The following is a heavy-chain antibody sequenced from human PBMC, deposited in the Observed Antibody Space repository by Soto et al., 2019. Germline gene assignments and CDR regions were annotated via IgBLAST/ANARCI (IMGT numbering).Heavy chain of an antibody. CDR2: INTLSGDA. V-gene: IGHV1-2*02. D-gene: IGHD3-3*02. Sequence: ASVKVSCKASGYTFSGYYMHWVRQAPGQGLEWMGWINTLSGDASFPQKFQGRLAMTRDTSIDTAFMEVSRLTSDDTAIYYCARSLLNVILPLGYWGQGTLVTVSS. J-gene: IGHJ4*02. CDR3: ARSLLNVILPLGY. CDR1: GYTFSGYY.